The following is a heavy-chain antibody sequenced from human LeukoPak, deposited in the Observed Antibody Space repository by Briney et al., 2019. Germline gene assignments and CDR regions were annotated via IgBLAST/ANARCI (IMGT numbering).Heavy chain of an antibody. D-gene: IGHD3-3*01. V-gene: IGHV3-23*01. CDR3: AGQEIGYYDFWSGYYRAYYFDY. J-gene: IGHJ4*02. CDR1: GFTLSSSA. Sequence: VGSLRVSRAASGFTLSSSAMSWVRQAPGKGLEWVSAISGSGGSTYYADSVKGRFTISRDNSKNTLYLQMNSLRAEDTAVYYCAGQEIGYYDFWSGYYRAYYFDYWGQGTLVTVSS. CDR2: ISGSGGST.